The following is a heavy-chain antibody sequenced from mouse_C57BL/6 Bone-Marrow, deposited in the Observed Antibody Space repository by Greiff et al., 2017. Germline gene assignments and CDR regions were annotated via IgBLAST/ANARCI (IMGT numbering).Heavy chain of an antibody. J-gene: IGHJ3*01. CDR2: ISYSGST. V-gene: IGHV3-1*01. D-gene: IGHD2-5*01. Sequence: EVMLVESGPGMVKPSQSLSLTCTVTGYSITSGYDWHWIRHFPGNKLEWMGYISYSGSTNYNPSLKSRISITHDTSKNHFFLKLNSVTTEDTATYYCARSKEGAWFAYWGQGTLVTVSA. CDR3: ARSKEGAWFAY. CDR1: GYSITSGYD.